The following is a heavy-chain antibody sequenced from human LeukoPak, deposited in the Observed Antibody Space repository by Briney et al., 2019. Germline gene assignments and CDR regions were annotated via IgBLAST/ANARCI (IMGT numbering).Heavy chain of an antibody. D-gene: IGHD6-13*01. Sequence: GGSLRLSCAASGFTFSFYSMNWVRQAPGKGLEWVSYIGSSGSSIHYADSVKGRFTISRDNAKNSLYLQMNSLRDEDTAVYYCARDRQQQLIAYYYYMDVWGKGTTVTVSS. CDR1: GFTFSFYS. CDR3: ARDRQQQLIAYYYYMDV. J-gene: IGHJ6*03. CDR2: IGSSGSSI. V-gene: IGHV3-48*02.